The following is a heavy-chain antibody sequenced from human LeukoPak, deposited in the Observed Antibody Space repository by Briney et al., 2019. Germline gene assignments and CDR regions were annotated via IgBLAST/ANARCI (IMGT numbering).Heavy chain of an antibody. D-gene: IGHD2-15*01. J-gene: IGHJ4*03. CDR2: IKYDGSEK. V-gene: IGHV3-7*05. CDR1: GFSFSHYY. CDR3: AEDCSGGSSYYY. Sequence: GGSLRLSCAASGFSFSHYYMDSVRQAPGKGLEWVANIKYDGSEKYYVDSVRGRFTISRDNAKNSLYLQMNSLTPEDTAVYFCAEDCSGGSSYYYWGHGTLVTVSS.